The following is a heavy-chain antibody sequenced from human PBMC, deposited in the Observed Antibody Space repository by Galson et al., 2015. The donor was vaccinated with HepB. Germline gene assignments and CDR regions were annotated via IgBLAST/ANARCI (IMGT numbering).Heavy chain of an antibody. CDR2: ISDGGGTT. CDR3: AKVPLAYPRPIDY. Sequence: SLRLSCAASGFTFSDYAMSWVRQAPGKGLEWVSTISDGGGTTYYADSVRGRFTISRDNSKNTLYLQMNSLRAEDRAVYYCAKVPLAYPRPIDYWGQGTLVTVSS. CDR1: GFTFSDYA. J-gene: IGHJ4*02. V-gene: IGHV3-23*01.